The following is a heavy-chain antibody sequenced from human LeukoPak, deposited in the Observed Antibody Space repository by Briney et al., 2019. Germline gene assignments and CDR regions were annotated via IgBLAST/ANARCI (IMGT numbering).Heavy chain of an antibody. CDR1: GGSFSGYY. J-gene: IGHJ4*02. CDR3: ARRRDGYNWSGYFDY. V-gene: IGHV4-34*01. Sequence: NSSETLSLTCAVYGGSFSGYYWSWIRQPPGKGLEWIGEINHSGSTNYNPSLKSRVTISVDTSKNQFSLKLSSVTAADTAVYYCARRRDGYNWSGYFDYWGQGTLVTVSS. CDR2: INHSGST. D-gene: IGHD5-24*01.